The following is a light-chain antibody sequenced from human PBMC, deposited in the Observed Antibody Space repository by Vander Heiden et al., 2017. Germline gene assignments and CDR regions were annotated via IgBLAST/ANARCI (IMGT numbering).Light chain of an antibody. CDR3: QQYGSSPRT. J-gene: IGKJ1*01. V-gene: IGKV3-20*01. CDR1: QSVSSSY. Sequence: EIVLTQSPGTLSLSPGERATLSCRASQSVSSSYLAWYQQKPGQAPRLLIYGASSRASGIPDRCSGSGSGTDFTLTISRLEREDFAVYYCQQYGSSPRTFGQGTKVEIK. CDR2: GAS.